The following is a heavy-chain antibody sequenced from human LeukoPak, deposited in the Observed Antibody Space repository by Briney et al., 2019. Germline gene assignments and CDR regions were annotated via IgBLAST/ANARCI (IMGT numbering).Heavy chain of an antibody. CDR3: AKDPIERYYDFWSGYYPPDY. V-gene: IGHV3-23*01. Sequence: GGSLRLSCAASGFTFSSYAMNWVHQAPGKGLEWVSIISGSGDNTYYTDSVKGRFTISRDNSKNTLFLQMNSLRAEDTAVYYCAKDPIERYYDFWSGYYPPDYWGQGTLVTASS. CDR2: ISGSGDNT. J-gene: IGHJ4*02. CDR1: GFTFSSYA. D-gene: IGHD3-3*01.